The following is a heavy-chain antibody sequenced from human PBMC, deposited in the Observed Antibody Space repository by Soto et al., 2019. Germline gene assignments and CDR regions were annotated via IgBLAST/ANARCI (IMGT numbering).Heavy chain of an antibody. J-gene: IGHJ5*02. Sequence: QLQLQESGPGMVEPSETLSLTCTVSSGSISSAIYYWGWIRQPPGKGLEWIGSIYHSGSTYYNPSLQGRVTISVDTSKNQFSLKLSSVTAADTAVYFCAGRSSLASVQVYFGATSNYNWFDPWGQGTLVTVSS. D-gene: IGHD3-10*01. V-gene: IGHV4-39*01. CDR2: IYHSGST. CDR1: SGSISSAIYY. CDR3: AGRSSLASVQVYFGATSNYNWFDP.